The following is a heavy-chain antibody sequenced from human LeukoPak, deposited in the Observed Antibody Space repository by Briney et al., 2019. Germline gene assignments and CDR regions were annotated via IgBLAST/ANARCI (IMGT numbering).Heavy chain of an antibody. D-gene: IGHD1-26*01. Sequence: SETLSLTCTVSGGSISNYYWSWIRQPPGKGLEWIGYIYYSGSTNSNPSLKSRVTISVDTSKNQFSLKLSSVTAADTAVYYCARTRPNREYYYYYMDVWGKGTTVTVSS. V-gene: IGHV4-59*01. CDR3: ARTRPNREYYYYYMDV. J-gene: IGHJ6*03. CDR2: IYYSGST. CDR1: GGSISNYY.